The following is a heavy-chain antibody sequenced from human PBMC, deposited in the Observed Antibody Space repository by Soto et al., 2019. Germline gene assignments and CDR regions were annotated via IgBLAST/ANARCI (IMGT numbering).Heavy chain of an antibody. CDR2: INPNSGGT. J-gene: IGHJ5*02. Sequence: ASVKVSCKASGYTFTGYYLHWVRQAPGQGLEWMGWINPNSGGTNYAQKFQGRVTMTRDTSISTAYMELSRLRSDDTAVYYCARDRGHYYDSSGYWNWFDPWGQGTLVTVSS. CDR3: ARDRGHYYDSSGYWNWFDP. V-gene: IGHV1-2*02. D-gene: IGHD3-22*01. CDR1: GYTFTGYY.